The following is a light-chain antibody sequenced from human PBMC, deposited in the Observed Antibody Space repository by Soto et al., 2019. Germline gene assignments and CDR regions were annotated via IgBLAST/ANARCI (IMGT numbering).Light chain of an antibody. CDR2: AAS. CDR1: HSAGNF. J-gene: IGKJ1*01. Sequence: EIVMTQSPATLSVSPGETASLSCRASHSAGNFLAWYQQKPGQAPRLLIYAASTRATGIPARFSGSGSGTEFTLTISSLQSEDFAVYYCQQYNKWWTFGQGTKVDI. V-gene: IGKV3-15*01. CDR3: QQYNKWWT.